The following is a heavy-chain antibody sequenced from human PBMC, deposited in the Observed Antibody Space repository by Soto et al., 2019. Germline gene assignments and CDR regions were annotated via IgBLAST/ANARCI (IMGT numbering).Heavy chain of an antibody. CDR2: ISGSGGIT. V-gene: IGHV3-23*01. J-gene: IGHJ5*02. CDR3: AKDLRYNWNGPGA. CDR1: GFTFSSYA. D-gene: IGHD1-20*01. Sequence: GGSLRLSCAASGFTFSSYAMSWVRRAPGKGLEWVSAISGSGGITYYADSVKGRFTISRDNSKNTLYLQMNSLRAEDTAVLYCAKDLRYNWNGPGAWGQGTLVTVSS.